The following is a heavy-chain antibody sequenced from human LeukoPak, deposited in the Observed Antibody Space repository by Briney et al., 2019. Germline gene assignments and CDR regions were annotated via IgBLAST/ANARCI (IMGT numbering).Heavy chain of an antibody. CDR3: ARVDSSGCYDY. V-gene: IGHV3-72*01. CDR2: IRKKPNSYTT. D-gene: IGHD6-19*01. Sequence: GGSLRLSCSASGFTFRDRYMDGVRQAPGKGRDGVGRIRKKPNSYTTEYAASVKGRFTISRDDSQNSLYLQINSLKTEDTAVYYCARVDSSGCYDYWGQGTLVTVSS. J-gene: IGHJ4*02. CDR1: GFTFRDRY.